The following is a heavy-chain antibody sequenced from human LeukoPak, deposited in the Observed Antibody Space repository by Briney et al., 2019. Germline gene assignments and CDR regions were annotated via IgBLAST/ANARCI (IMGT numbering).Heavy chain of an antibody. Sequence: PGGPLRLSCAASGFTFSSYDMNWVRQAPGKALEWVSYISSSSSYICYADSVKRRFTISRDNDKNSLYLQMNSLRAEDTAVYYCARVDAFDLWGQGTMVTVSS. CDR2: ISSSSSYI. V-gene: IGHV3-21*01. CDR3: ARVDAFDL. J-gene: IGHJ3*01. CDR1: GFTFSSYD.